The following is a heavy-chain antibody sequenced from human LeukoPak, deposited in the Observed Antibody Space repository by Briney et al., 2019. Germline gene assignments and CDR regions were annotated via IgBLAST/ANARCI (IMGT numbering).Heavy chain of an antibody. V-gene: IGHV3-23*01. CDR2: FGLYGGTT. D-gene: IGHD2-2*01. J-gene: IGHJ3*01. Sequence: GGSLRLSCAASGLIFSSYAMTWVRQAPGKGLEWVSSFGLYGGTTHYADSVKGRFTISRDNSKNTLYLQMTSLRADDTAVYYCVKDSSTTSWYFAFDVWGQWTMVAVSS. CDR3: VKDSSTTSWYFAFDV. CDR1: GLIFSSYA.